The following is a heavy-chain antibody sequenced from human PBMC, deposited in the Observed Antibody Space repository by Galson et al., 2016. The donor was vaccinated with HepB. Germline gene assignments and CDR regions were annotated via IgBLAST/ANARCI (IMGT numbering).Heavy chain of an antibody. V-gene: IGHV4-4*02. CDR2: IYHSGGT. Sequence: SETLSLTCAVSGGSISSHDWWSWVRQPPGKGLEWIGEIYHSGGTNYNPSLKSRVTISVDKSKNQFSLKLSSVTAADTAVYYCARVNSSGFDYNYYGMDVWGQGTTVTVSS. D-gene: IGHD3-22*01. J-gene: IGHJ6*02. CDR1: GGSISSHDW. CDR3: ARVNSSGFDYNYYGMDV.